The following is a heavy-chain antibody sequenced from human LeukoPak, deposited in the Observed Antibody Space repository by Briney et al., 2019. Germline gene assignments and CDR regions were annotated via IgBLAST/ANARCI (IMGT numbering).Heavy chain of an antibody. D-gene: IGHD1-7*01. V-gene: IGHV3-30-3*01. CDR1: GFFFGSYA. Sequence: GGSLRLSCAASGFFFGSYAVHWIRQAPGKGLEWVAVISSDGGETHYIDSVKGRFTISRDNSQSTLYLQMDSLRPEDTAVYYCAKDERNWNYNLASQTYDWGQGTLVTVSS. CDR3: AKDERNWNYNLASQTYD. J-gene: IGHJ4*02. CDR2: ISSDGGET.